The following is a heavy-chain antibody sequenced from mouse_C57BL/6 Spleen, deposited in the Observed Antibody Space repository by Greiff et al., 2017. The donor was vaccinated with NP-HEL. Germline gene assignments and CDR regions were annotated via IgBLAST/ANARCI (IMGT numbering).Heavy chain of an antibody. Sequence: EVQLQQSGPVLVKPGASVKMSCKASGYTFTDYYMNWVKQSHGKSLEWIGVINPYNGGTSYNQKFKGKATLTVDKSSSTAYMELNSLTSEDSAVYYCARDSKYAIDYWGQGTSVTVSS. V-gene: IGHV1-19*01. D-gene: IGHD2-5*01. CDR1: GYTFTDYY. J-gene: IGHJ4*01. CDR3: ARDSKYAIDY. CDR2: INPYNGGT.